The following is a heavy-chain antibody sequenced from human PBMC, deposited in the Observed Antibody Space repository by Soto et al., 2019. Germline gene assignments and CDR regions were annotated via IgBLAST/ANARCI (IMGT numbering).Heavy chain of an antibody. CDR2: ISYDGSNK. D-gene: IGHD4-17*01. Sequence: QVQLVESGGGVVQPGRSLRLSCAASGFTFTSYAMHWVRQAPGKGLEWVAVISYDGSNKYYADSVKGRFTISRDNSKNTLYLQMNSLRAEDTAVYYCARDAVLTMVTSGTNWGQGTLVTVSS. CDR1: GFTFTSYA. CDR3: ARDAVLTMVTSGTN. J-gene: IGHJ4*02. V-gene: IGHV3-30-3*01.